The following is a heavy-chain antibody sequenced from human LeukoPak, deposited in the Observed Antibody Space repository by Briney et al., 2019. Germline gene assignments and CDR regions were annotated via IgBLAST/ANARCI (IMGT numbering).Heavy chain of an antibody. V-gene: IGHV3-21*01. CDR3: ARDGTVINYYYYGMDV. CDR1: RFTFSSYS. J-gene: IGHJ6*02. Sequence: GGSLRLSCAASRFTFSSYSMNWVRQAPGKGLEWVSSISSSSSYIYYADSVKGRFTISRDNAKNSLYLQMNSLRAEDTAVYYCARDGTVINYYYYGMDVWGQGTTVTVSS. CDR2: ISSSSSYI. D-gene: IGHD4-17*01.